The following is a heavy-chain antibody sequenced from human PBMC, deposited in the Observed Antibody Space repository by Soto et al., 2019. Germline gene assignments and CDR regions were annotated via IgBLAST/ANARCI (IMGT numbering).Heavy chain of an antibody. CDR1: EFTFSGSS. V-gene: IGHV3-73*02. CDR3: TPEGAGFKY. Sequence: DVQLVESGGGLVQPGGSLKLSCAASEFTFSGSSMHWVRQASGKGLEWVGRIRSKTTNHATAYAASVKDRFTISRDDSKNTTYLQMSSLKTEDTAVYYCTPEGAGFKYWGQGTLVTVSS. CDR2: IRSKTTNHAT. J-gene: IGHJ4*02. D-gene: IGHD1-26*01.